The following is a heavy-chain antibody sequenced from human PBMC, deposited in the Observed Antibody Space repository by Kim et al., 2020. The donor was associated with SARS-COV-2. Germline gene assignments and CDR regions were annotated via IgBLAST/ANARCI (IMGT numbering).Heavy chain of an antibody. CDR2: ISWNSGSI. CDR3: AKDLGSCISSWYLSFDY. J-gene: IGHJ4*02. Sequence: GGSLRLSCAASGFTFGGYAMHWVRQAPGKGLELVSGISWNSGSIGYADSVKCRFTISRDNAKNSLYLQMNSLRAEDTALYYCAKDLGSCISSWYLSFDYWGQGTLVTVSS. V-gene: IGHV3-9*01. CDR1: GFTFGGYA. D-gene: IGHD6-13*01.